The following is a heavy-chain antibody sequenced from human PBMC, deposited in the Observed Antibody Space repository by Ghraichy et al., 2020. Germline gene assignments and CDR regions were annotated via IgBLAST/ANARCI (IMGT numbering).Heavy chain of an antibody. J-gene: IGHJ3*02. V-gene: IGHV3-23*01. CDR1: GFTFSSYA. D-gene: IGHD3-10*01. CDR3: ANLDRQYYYGSGRVPYDAFDI. CDR2: IIGSGGST. Sequence: GSLRLSCAASGFTFSSYAMSWVRQAPGKGLEWVSAIIGSGGSTYYADSVKGRFTISRDNSKNTLYLQMNSLRAEDTAVYYCANLDRQYYYGSGRVPYDAFDIWGQGTMVTVSS.